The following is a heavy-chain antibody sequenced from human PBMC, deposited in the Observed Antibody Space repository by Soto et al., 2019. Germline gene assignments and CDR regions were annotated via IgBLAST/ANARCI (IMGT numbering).Heavy chain of an antibody. CDR3: ARSGYYDSSGYLYFDY. CDR1: GGTFSSYA. D-gene: IGHD3-22*01. V-gene: IGHV1-69*05. CDR2: IIPIFGTA. J-gene: IGHJ4*02. Sequence: QVQLVQSGAEVKKPGSSVKVSCKASGGTFSSYAISWVRQAPGQGLEWMGGIIPIFGTANYAQKFQGRVTITXXEXTXKAYMELSSLRSEDTAVYYCARSGYYDSSGYLYFDYWGQGTLVTVSS.